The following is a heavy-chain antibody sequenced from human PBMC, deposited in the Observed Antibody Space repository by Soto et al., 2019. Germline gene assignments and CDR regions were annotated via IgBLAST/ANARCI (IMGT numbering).Heavy chain of an antibody. D-gene: IGHD3-3*01. J-gene: IGHJ6*02. Sequence: GGSLRLSCAASGFTFSGSAIHWVRQASGKGLEWIGRIRSKINSHATAYAASVKGRFTISRDDSKNTAYLQMYSLRSEDTAVYYCARKDYDFWSGYYTSHLRDYYYGMDVWGQGTTVTAP. CDR1: GFTFSGSA. CDR3: ARKDYDFWSGYYTSHLRDYYYGMDV. V-gene: IGHV3-73*01. CDR2: IRSKINSHAT.